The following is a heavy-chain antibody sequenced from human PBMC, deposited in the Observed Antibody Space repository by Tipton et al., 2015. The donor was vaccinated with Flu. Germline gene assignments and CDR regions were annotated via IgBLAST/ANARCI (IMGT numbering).Heavy chain of an antibody. CDR3: AKVLLTFGPHYYYGMDF. D-gene: IGHD2-15*01. CDR1: GFTVSTYF. J-gene: IGHJ6*02. V-gene: IGHV3-66*03. Sequence: VQLVQSGGGLIQPGGSLRLSCAASGFTVSTYFMGWVRQAPGKGLEGVSVIHTGRSTHYADSVKGRFTISRDNSKNTLYLQMNSLRVEDTAVYYCAKVLLTFGPHYYYGMDFWRRGITVTVSS. CDR2: IHTGRST.